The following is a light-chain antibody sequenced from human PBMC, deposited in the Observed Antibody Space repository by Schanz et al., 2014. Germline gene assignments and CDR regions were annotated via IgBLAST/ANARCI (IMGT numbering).Light chain of an antibody. CDR1: NSDVGGYNY. Sequence: QSALTQPPSASGSPGQSVTISCTGTNSDVGGYNYVSWYQQHPGKAPKLMIYEVSKRPSGVPDRFSGSKSGNTASLTISGLQAEDEADYYCQSYDRSLSAWVFGGGTKVTVL. J-gene: IGLJ3*02. CDR2: EVS. CDR3: QSYDRSLSAWV. V-gene: IGLV2-8*01.